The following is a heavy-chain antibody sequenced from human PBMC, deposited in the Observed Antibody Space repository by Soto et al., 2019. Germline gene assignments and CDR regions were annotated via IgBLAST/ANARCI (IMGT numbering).Heavy chain of an antibody. CDR3: ARVGQPPSDY. V-gene: IGHV4-31*03. Sequence: TLSLTCTVSGGSISSGNYYWSWIRQHPGKGLEWIGLIYYSGSTYYNLSVKSRLSISVDTSKNQFSLRLGSVTAADTALYYCARVGQPPSDYWGQGTLVTVSS. J-gene: IGHJ4*02. CDR1: GGSISSGNYY. CDR2: IYYSGST. D-gene: IGHD2-2*01.